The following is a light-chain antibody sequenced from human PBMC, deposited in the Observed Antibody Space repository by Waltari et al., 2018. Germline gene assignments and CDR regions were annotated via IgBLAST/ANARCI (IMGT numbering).Light chain of an antibody. CDR3: QQYNNWPPLT. CDR2: GAS. V-gene: IGKV3-15*01. Sequence: EIVMTQSPATLSVSPGERATLSCRASQNVTSYLAWYQQKPGQTPRLLIYGASTRATGIPARFSGSGSWTEFTLTISSMQSEDFAVYYCQQYNNWPPLTFGGGTKVEIK. J-gene: IGKJ4*01. CDR1: QNVTSY.